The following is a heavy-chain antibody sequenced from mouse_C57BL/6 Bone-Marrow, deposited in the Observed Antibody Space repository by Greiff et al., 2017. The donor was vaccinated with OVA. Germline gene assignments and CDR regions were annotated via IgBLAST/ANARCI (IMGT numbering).Heavy chain of an antibody. CDR2: SRNKANDYTT. CDR3: ARDADDGYYEDYAMDY. Sequence: EVKLVESGGGLVQSGRSLRLSCATSGFTFSDFYMEWVRQAPGKGLEWIAASRNKANDYTTEYSASVKGRFIVSRDTSQSILYLQMNALRAEDTAIYYCARDADDGYYEDYAMDYWGQGTSVTVSS. V-gene: IGHV7-1*01. J-gene: IGHJ4*01. CDR1: GFTFSDFY. D-gene: IGHD2-3*01.